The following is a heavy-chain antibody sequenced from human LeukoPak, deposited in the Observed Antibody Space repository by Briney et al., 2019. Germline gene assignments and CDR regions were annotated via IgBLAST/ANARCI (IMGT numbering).Heavy chain of an antibody. CDR3: ASGYSYGFDY. J-gene: IGHJ4*02. Sequence: SETLSLTCTVSGGSISSSSYYWGWIRQPPGKGLEWIGYIYYSGSTNYNPSLKSRVTISVDTSKNQFSLTLSSVTAADTAVYYCASGYSYGFDYWGQGTLVTVSS. CDR1: GGSISSSSYY. CDR2: IYYSGST. V-gene: IGHV4-61*05. D-gene: IGHD5-18*01.